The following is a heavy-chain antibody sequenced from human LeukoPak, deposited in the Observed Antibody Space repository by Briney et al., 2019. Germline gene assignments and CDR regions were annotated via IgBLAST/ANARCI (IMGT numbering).Heavy chain of an antibody. CDR2: IYASGNT. V-gene: IGHV4-4*07. CDR3: ARGRGSSWYYFDY. Sequence: SETLSLACTVSGGSISSYYWSWVRQPAGKGLEWIGRIYASGNTNYNPSLKGRVTMSLDTSKNQFSLNLSSVTAADTAVYYCARGRGSSWYYFDYWGRGTLVTVSS. J-gene: IGHJ4*02. CDR1: GGSISSYY. D-gene: IGHD6-13*01.